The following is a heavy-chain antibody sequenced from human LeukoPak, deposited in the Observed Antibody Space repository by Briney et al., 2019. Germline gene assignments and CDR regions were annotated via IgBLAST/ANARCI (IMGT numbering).Heavy chain of an antibody. D-gene: IGHD6-13*01. CDR3: TREAAAGIDY. CDR2: IKQDGSEK. V-gene: IGHV3-7*01. J-gene: IGHJ4*02. CDR1: GCTFSTYW. Sequence: SGGSLRLSCAASGCTFSTYWMSWVRQAPGKGLEWVANIKQDGSEKYYLDSVKGRFTISRDNAKNSLYLQMNSLRAEDTAVYFCTREAAAGIDYWGQGTLVTASS.